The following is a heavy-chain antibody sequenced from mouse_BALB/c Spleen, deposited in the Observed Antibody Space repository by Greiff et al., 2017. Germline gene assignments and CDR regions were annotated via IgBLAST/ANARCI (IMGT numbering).Heavy chain of an antibody. V-gene: IGHV3-6*02. CDR1: GYSITSGYY. CDR3: ARRTYYRYDVGDFDV. Sequence: EVQLVESGPGLVKPSQSLSLTCSVTGYSITSGYYWNWIRQFPGNKLEWMGYISYDGSNNYNPSLKNRISITRDTSKNQFFLKLNSVTTEDTATYYCARRTYYRYDVGDFDVWGAGTTVTVSS. J-gene: IGHJ1*01. D-gene: IGHD2-14*01. CDR2: ISYDGSN.